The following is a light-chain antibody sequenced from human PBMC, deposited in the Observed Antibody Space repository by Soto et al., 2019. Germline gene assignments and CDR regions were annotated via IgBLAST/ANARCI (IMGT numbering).Light chain of an antibody. Sequence: VMTQSPDTLSVSPGERAALSCRASQSVSSNLAWYQQKPGQAPRLLIYDASTRATAVPARFTASGSGTEFTLTISSLQSEDFAVYYCQQYNNWPRTFGQGTKVDI. J-gene: IGKJ1*01. CDR3: QQYNNWPRT. CDR2: DAS. CDR1: QSVSSN. V-gene: IGKV3-15*01.